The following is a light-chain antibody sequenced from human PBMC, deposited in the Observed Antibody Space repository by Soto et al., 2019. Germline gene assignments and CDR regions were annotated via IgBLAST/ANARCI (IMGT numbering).Light chain of an antibody. CDR2: KAS. V-gene: IGKV1-5*03. J-gene: IGKJ1*01. CDR1: QSISSW. Sequence: DIQMTQSPSTLSASVGDRVTITCRASQSISSWLAWYQQKTGKAPKLLIYKASSLESGVPSRFSGSGSGTEFTLTISSLQPDDFATYYCQQYNSYPWTVGQGTKVEIK. CDR3: QQYNSYPWT.